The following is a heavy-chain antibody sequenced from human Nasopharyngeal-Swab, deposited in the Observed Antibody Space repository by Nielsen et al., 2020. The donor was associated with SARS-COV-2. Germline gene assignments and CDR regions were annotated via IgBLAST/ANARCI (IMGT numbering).Heavy chain of an antibody. Sequence: ASVKVSCKASGYTFTGYYMHWVRQAPGQGLEWMGRINPNSGGTNYARKFQGRVTMTRDTSISTAYMELSRLRSDDTAVYYCARVGNSGYCSGGSCYSLNYWGQGTLVTVSS. D-gene: IGHD2-15*01. CDR2: INPNSGGT. V-gene: IGHV1-2*06. CDR3: ARVGNSGYCSGGSCYSLNY. CDR1: GYTFTGYY. J-gene: IGHJ4*02.